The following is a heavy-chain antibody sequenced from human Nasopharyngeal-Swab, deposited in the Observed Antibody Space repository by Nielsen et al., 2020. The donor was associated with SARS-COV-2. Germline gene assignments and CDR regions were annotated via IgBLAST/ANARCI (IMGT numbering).Heavy chain of an antibody. J-gene: IGHJ3*02. Sequence: GGSLRLSCAASGFTFSSYAMHWVRQAPGKGLEYVSAISSNGGSTYYANSVKGRFTISRDNSKNTLYLQMGSLRAEDMAVYYCARGRNSGWYKAFDIWGQGTMVTVSS. CDR1: GFTFSSYA. D-gene: IGHD6-19*01. CDR2: ISSNGGST. V-gene: IGHV3-64*01. CDR3: ARGRNSGWYKAFDI.